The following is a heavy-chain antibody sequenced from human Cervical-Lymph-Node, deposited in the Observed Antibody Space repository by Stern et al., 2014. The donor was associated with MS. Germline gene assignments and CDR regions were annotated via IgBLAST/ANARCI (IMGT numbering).Heavy chain of an antibody. CDR3: ARSYGGNSGYFDL. CDR2: ITPFHGNT. Sequence: QVQLVQSGAEVKKPGSSVKVSCKASGYTFTYRYLHWVRQAPAQALEWMGWITPFHGNTHYAKKFQDRVTITQDRSMSTAYMELSSLRSEDTAMYYCARSYGGNSGYFDLWGRGTLVTVSS. CDR1: GYTFTYRY. D-gene: IGHD4-23*01. V-gene: IGHV1-45*02. J-gene: IGHJ2*01.